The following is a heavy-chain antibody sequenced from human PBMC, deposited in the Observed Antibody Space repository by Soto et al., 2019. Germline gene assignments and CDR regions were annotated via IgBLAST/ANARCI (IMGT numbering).Heavy chain of an antibody. CDR2: ISWNSGSI. Sequence: EVQLVESGGGLVQPGRSLRLSCAASGFTFDDYAMHWVRQAPGKGLEWVSGISWNSGSIGYADPVKGRFTISRDNAKNSLYLQMNSLRAEDTALYYCAKDPEGVRSAFDIWGQGTMVTVSS. CDR1: GFTFDDYA. D-gene: IGHD2-8*01. V-gene: IGHV3-9*01. J-gene: IGHJ3*02. CDR3: AKDPEGVRSAFDI.